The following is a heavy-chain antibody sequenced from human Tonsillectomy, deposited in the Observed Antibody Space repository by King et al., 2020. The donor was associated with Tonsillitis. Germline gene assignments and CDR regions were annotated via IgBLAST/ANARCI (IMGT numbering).Heavy chain of an antibody. CDR2: IRSRAHGGTT. J-gene: IGHJ6*03. Sequence: VQLVESGGGLVQPGRSLRLSCTTSGFTFGDYAMSWVRQAPGKGLEWVGFIRSRAHGGTTENAASVKGRFTISRDDSKSIAYLQMNSLKTEDTAVYYCTRVHFWSGPYYYYYMDVWGKGTTVTVSS. CDR3: TRVHFWSGPYYYYYMDV. D-gene: IGHD3-3*02. CDR1: GFTFGDYA. V-gene: IGHV3-49*04.